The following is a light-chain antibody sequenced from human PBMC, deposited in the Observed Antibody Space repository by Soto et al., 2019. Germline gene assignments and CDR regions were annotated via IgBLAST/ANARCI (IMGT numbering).Light chain of an antibody. J-gene: IGLJ3*02. V-gene: IGLV1-40*01. CDR2: GNT. Sequence: QPVLTQPPSVSGAPGQRVTISCTGSSSNIGAGYDVHWYQQLPGTAPKLLIYGNTNRPSGVPDRFSGSKSATSASLAITGLQAEDEADYYCQSYDSSLRGWVFGGGTKLTVL. CDR1: SSNIGAGYD. CDR3: QSYDSSLRGWV.